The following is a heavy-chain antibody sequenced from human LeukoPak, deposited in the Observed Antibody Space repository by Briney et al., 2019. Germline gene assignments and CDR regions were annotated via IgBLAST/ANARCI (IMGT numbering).Heavy chain of an antibody. Sequence: PSETLSLTCDVSGSSVNSDQYWGWMRHSPGAGLEWIGSVHQTGSPYYNPSLGSRVSLSIDSTKNSFSLRLTSVTAADTAVYYCAMLRLGELSLFVNAYDIWGQGTMVIVSS. J-gene: IGHJ3*02. CDR1: GSSVNSDQY. D-gene: IGHD3-16*02. CDR2: VHQTGSP. V-gene: IGHV4-38-2*01. CDR3: AMLRLGELSLFVNAYDI.